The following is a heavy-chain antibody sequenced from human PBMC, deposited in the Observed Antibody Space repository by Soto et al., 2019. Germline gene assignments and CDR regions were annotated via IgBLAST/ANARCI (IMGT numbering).Heavy chain of an antibody. Sequence: GGSLRLSCAASGFTFSSYSMNWVRQAPGKGLEWVSSISSSSSYIYYADSVKGRFHISRDKAKNSLYLQMNSLRAEDTAVYYCARPPMTLKYSYYMDVWGKGTTVTVSS. CDR1: GFTFSSYS. V-gene: IGHV3-21*01. CDR2: ISSSSSYI. J-gene: IGHJ6*03. CDR3: ARPPMTLKYSYYMDV.